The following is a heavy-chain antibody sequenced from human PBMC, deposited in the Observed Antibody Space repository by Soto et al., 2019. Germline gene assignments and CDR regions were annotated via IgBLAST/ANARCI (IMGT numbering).Heavy chain of an antibody. J-gene: IGHJ4*02. CDR1: GGIFSTYA. CDR2: IIPIFGTP. D-gene: IGHD3-10*01. Sequence: QVQLVQSGAEVKKPGSSVKVSCKASGGIFSTYAISWLRQAPGQGLEWMGGIIPIFGTPNYAQRFQGRVTSTADESTSTAYMELSRLRSEDTAAYYCARDRDDDGSGNYYNRIDSWGQGTLVTVSS. CDR3: ARDRDDDGSGNYYNRIDS. V-gene: IGHV1-69*01.